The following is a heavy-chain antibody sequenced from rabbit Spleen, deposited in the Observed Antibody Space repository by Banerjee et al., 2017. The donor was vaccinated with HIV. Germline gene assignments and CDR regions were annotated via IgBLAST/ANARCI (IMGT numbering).Heavy chain of an antibody. D-gene: IGHD1-1*01. CDR2: IYTGDGRT. J-gene: IGHJ6*01. CDR1: GFTLSSYW. CDR3: ARDGVNDDNYRL. V-gene: IGHV1S40*01. Sequence: QSLEESGGGLVKPGASLTLSCKASGFTLSSYWICWVRQAPGKGLEWIGCIYTGDGRTYYANWAKGRFTISKTSSTTVTLQMTSLTGADTATYFCARDGVNDDNYRLWGPGTLVTVS.